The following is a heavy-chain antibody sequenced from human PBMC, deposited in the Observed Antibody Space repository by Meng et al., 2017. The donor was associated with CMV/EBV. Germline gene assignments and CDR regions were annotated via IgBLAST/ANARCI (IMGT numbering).Heavy chain of an antibody. Sequence: GGSLRLSCAASGFTFDDYGMSWVRQAPGKGLEWVSSISSSSSYIYYADSVKGRFTISRDNAKNSLYLQMNSLRAEDTAVYYCARDDPRTSGRVCAFDIWGQGTMVTVSS. CDR3: ARDDPRTSGRVCAFDI. CDR1: GFTFDDYG. J-gene: IGHJ3*02. CDR2: ISSSSSYI. V-gene: IGHV3-21*01. D-gene: IGHD6-25*01.